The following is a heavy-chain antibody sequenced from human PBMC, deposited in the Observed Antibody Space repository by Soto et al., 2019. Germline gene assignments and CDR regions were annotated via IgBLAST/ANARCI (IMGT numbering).Heavy chain of an antibody. CDR3: TTGGTTGDYFYYYYYMDV. CDR2: IKSKTDGGTT. V-gene: IGHV3-15*01. D-gene: IGHD4-17*01. CDR1: GFTFSNAW. Sequence: GGSLRLSCAASGFTFSNAWMSWVRQAPGKGLEWVGRIKSKTDGGTTDYAEPVKGRFTISRDDSKNTLYLQMNSLKTEDTAVYYCTTGGTTGDYFYYYYYMDVWGKGTTVTVSS. J-gene: IGHJ6*03.